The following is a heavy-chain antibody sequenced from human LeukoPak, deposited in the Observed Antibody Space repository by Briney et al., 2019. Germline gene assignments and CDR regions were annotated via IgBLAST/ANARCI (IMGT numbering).Heavy chain of an antibody. Sequence: SETLSLTCTVSGGSISSSSYYWGWIRQPPGKGLEWIGSIYYSGSTYYNPSLKSRVTISVDTSKNQFSLKLSSVTAADTAVYYCARHYNILTGYYGTDDAFDIWGQGTMVTVSS. D-gene: IGHD3-9*01. V-gene: IGHV4-39*01. CDR2: IYYSGST. J-gene: IGHJ3*02. CDR3: ARHYNILTGYYGTDDAFDI. CDR1: GGSISSSSYY.